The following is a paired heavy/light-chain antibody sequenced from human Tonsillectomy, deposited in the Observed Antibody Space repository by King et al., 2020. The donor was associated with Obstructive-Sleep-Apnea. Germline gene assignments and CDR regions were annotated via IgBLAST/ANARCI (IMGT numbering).Heavy chain of an antibody. Sequence: EVQLVESGGGLVQPEGSLRLSCAASGFTFSYYWMSWVRQAPGKGLQWVANIKVDGSEEYYLDSVKGRFTISRDNAKNSLHLQMNSLRAEDTAVYYCARGMAAAWYFDYWGQGTLVTVSS. CDR2: IKVDGSEE. CDR1: GFTFSYYW. D-gene: IGHD6-13*01. J-gene: IGHJ4*02. V-gene: IGHV3-7*01. CDR3: ARGMAAAWYFDY.
Light chain of an antibody. J-gene: IGKJ1*01. CDR3: QQYNNWPPWT. V-gene: IGKV3-15*01. Sequence: EIVMTQSPATLSVSPGERATLSCRASQSISNNLAWYQQKPGQAPGLLIYGASTRATGIPARFSGSGSGTEFTLTISSLQSEDFAVYYCQQYNNWPPWTFGQGTKVEIK. CDR2: GAS. CDR1: QSISNN.